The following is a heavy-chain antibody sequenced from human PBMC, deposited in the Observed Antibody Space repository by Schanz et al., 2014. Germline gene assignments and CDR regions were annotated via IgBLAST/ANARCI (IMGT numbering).Heavy chain of an antibody. V-gene: IGHV1-2*04. CDR1: GGTFSSYT. CDR3: ASDYNYFETEAP. D-gene: IGHD3-16*01. J-gene: IGHJ5*02. Sequence: QLQLVQSGTEVKKPGSSVKVSCKLSGGTFSSYTISWMRQAPGQGLEWMGWINPNSGTTNYAQKFQGWVTMTRDTSISTAYMELSRLKSDDTAVYYCASDYNYFETEAPWGQGTLVTVSS. CDR2: INPNSGTT.